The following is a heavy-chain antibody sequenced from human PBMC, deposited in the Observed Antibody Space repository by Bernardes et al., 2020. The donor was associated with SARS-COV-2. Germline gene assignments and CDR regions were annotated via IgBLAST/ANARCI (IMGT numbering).Heavy chain of an antibody. V-gene: IGHV1-2*02. CDR2: MYPISGGT. Sequence: ASVKVSCKASGYTFTGYYIHWVRQAPGQGLEWMGWMYPISGGTNYAQKFRGRVTMTRDTSISTAYMELNSLNSDDTAVYFCASVTYSSGSDFDYWGQGTLVIVSS. J-gene: IGHJ4*02. CDR1: GYTFTGYY. CDR3: ASVTYSSGSDFDY. D-gene: IGHD3-22*01.